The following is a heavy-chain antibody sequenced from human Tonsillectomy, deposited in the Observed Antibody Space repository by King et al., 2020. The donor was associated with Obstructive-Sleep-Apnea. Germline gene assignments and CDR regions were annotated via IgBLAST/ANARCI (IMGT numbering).Heavy chain of an antibody. CDR1: GGSIRTYY. V-gene: IGHV4-59*01. CDR3: ARQNTGRNTFDN. J-gene: IGHJ3*02. D-gene: IGHD3-10*01. CDR2: ISHNGGT. Sequence: QLQESGPGLVKPSETLSLTCTVSGGSIRTYYWSWIRQPPGKGLEWIGYISHNGGTNYNPSLKSRVTITVDTSKNQFSLTVTSMTAADTAMYYCARQNTGRNTFDNW.